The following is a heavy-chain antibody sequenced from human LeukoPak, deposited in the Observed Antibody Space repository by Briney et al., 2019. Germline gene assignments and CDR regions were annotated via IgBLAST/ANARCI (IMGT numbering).Heavy chain of an antibody. D-gene: IGHD3-10*01. V-gene: IGHV1-69*06. Sequence: GSSVKVSCKASGGTFSCYAISWVRQAPGQGLEWMGGIIPIFGTANYAQKFQGRVTITADKSTSTAYMELSSLRSEDTAVYYCARVDGSEKTMDYWGQGTLVTVSS. J-gene: IGHJ4*02. CDR1: GGTFSCYA. CDR2: IIPIFGTA. CDR3: ARVDGSEKTMDY.